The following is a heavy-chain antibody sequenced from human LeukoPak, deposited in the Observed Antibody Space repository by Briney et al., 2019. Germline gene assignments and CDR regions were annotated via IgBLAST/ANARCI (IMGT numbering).Heavy chain of an antibody. V-gene: IGHV4-4*07. J-gene: IGHJ5*02. Sequence: PSETLSLTCTVSGGSISSYYWSWIRQPAGKGLEWIGRIYTSGSTNYNPSLKSRVTISVDTSKNQFSLKLSSVTAADTAVYYCARHQYDSSGYYYGFYWFDPWGQGTLVTVSS. D-gene: IGHD3-22*01. CDR3: ARHQYDSSGYYYGFYWFDP. CDR2: IYTSGST. CDR1: GGSISSYY.